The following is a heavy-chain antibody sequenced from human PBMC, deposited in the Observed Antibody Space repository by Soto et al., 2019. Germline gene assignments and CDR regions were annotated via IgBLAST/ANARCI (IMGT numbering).Heavy chain of an antibody. D-gene: IGHD6-13*01. Sequence: GAPVKVSCKASGGTFSSYAISWVRQAPGQGLEWMGGIIPIFGTANYAQKFQGRVTITADESTSTAYMELSSLRFEDTVVYYCARIAAAGTIGVDYCGLGTLVTVS. CDR1: GGTFSSYA. V-gene: IGHV1-69*13. CDR3: ARIAAAGTIGVDY. J-gene: IGHJ4*02. CDR2: IIPIFGTA.